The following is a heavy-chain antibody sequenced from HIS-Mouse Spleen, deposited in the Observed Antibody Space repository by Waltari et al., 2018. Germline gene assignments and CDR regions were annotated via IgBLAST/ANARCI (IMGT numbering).Heavy chain of an antibody. CDR3: AREIPYSSSWYDWYFDL. CDR1: GGSISSSSYY. D-gene: IGHD6-13*01. CDR2: IYYSGST. Sequence: QLQLQESGPGLVKPSETLSLTCTVSGGSISSSSYYWGWIRQPPGKGLELSGSIYYSGSTYYNPTLKSRVTISVDTSKNQFSLKRSSVTAADTAVYYCAREIPYSSSWYDWYFDLWGRGTLVTVSS. V-gene: IGHV4-39*07. J-gene: IGHJ2*01.